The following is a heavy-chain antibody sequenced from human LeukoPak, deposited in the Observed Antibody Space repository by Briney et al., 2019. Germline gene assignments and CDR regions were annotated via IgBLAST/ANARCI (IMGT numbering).Heavy chain of an antibody. J-gene: IGHJ4*02. CDR1: GFTFSSYA. D-gene: IGHD1-20*01. Sequence: GGSLRLSCAASGFTFSSYAMSWVRQAPGKGLEWVSAVSGGGGSTYYADSVKGRFTISRDNSRNTLYLQINSLRAEDTAIYYCAKGLNNWDYDYWGQGTLVTVSS. V-gene: IGHV3-23*01. CDR3: AKGLNNWDYDY. CDR2: VSGGGGST.